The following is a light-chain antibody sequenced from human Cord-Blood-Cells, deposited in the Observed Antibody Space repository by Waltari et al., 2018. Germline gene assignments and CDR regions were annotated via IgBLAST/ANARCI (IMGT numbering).Light chain of an antibody. V-gene: IGKV1-39*01. Sequence: DIQMTQSTSSLSASVGDRVTLTCRASQSISSSLNWYQQKPGKAPKLLSYAASSLQSGVPSRFSGSGSGTDFTLTISSLQPEDFATYYCQQSYSTPLTFGGGTKVEIK. CDR3: QQSYSTPLT. CDR2: AAS. J-gene: IGKJ4*01. CDR1: QSISSS.